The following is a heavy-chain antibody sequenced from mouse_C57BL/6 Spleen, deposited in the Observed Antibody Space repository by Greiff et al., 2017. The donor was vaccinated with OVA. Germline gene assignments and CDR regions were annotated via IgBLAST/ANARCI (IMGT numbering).Heavy chain of an antibody. J-gene: IGHJ1*03. CDR1: GFTFSDYY. CDR2: INYDGSST. D-gene: IGHD2-1*01. CDR3: ARDTLYGNYGYFEV. V-gene: IGHV5-16*01. Sequence: EVKLVESEGGLVQPGSSMKLSCTASGFTFSDYYMAWVRQVPEKGLEWVANINYDGSSTYYLDSLKSRFIISRDNAKNILYLQMSSLKSEDTATYYCARDTLYGNYGYFEVWGTGTTVTVSS.